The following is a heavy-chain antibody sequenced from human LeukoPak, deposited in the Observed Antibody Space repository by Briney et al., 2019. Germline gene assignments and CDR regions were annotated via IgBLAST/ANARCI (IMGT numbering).Heavy chain of an antibody. Sequence: PGRSLRLSCAASGFTFSTYGMHWVRQAPGRGLEWVAVIWYDGSNKYYAESVKGRFTISRDNSKNTLYLQMNSLRAEDTAVYYCARFWGGSGWSFDYWSQGTLVTVSS. CDR2: IWYDGSNK. D-gene: IGHD6-19*01. CDR1: GFTFSTYG. CDR3: ARFWGGSGWSFDY. V-gene: IGHV3-33*01. J-gene: IGHJ4*02.